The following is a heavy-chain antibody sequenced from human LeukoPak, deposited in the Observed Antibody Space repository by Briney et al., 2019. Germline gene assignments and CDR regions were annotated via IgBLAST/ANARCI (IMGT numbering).Heavy chain of an antibody. CDR2: IYTSGST. V-gene: IGHV4-4*07. CDR3: ARDVGIAAALDY. CDR1: GGSFSGYY. J-gene: IGHJ4*02. Sequence: SETLSLTCAVDGGSFSGYYWSWIRQPAGKGLEWIGRIYTSGSTNYNPSLKSRVTISVDTSKNQFSLKLSSVTAADTAVYYCARDVGIAAALDYWGQGTLVTVSS. D-gene: IGHD6-25*01.